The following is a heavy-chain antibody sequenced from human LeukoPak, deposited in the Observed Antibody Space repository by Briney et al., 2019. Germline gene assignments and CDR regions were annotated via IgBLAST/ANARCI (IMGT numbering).Heavy chain of an antibody. CDR2: VNPNSGNT. J-gene: IGHJ4*02. CDR1: GYTFTSYD. D-gene: IGHD7-27*01. Sequence: ASVKVSCKASGYTFTSYDVNWFRQATGQGLEWMGWVNPNSGNTGYAQKFQGRVTLTRDTSISTAYMELSSLRSEDTAVYYCAKNTALTGEFESWGQGTLVTVSS. V-gene: IGHV1-8*01. CDR3: AKNTALTGEFES.